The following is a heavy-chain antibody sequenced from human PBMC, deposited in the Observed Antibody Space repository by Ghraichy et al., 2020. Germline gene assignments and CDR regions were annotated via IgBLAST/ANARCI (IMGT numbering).Heavy chain of an antibody. D-gene: IGHD2-15*01. CDR1: GGSISSYY. V-gene: IGHV4-59*01. CDR2: IYYSGST. J-gene: IGHJ4*02. Sequence: SETLSLTCTVSGGSISSYYWSWIRQPPGKGLEWIGYIYYSGSTNYNPSLKSRVTISVDTSKNQFSLKLSSVTAADTAVYYCARDPPMDDGSGFDYWGQGTLVTVSS. CDR3: ARDPPMDDGSGFDY.